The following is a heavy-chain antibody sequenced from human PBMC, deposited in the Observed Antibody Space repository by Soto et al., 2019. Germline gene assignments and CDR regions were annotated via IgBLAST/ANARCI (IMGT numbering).Heavy chain of an antibody. V-gene: IGHV3-21*01. CDR1: GFNLSTYG. CDR2: ISSKGSYI. J-gene: IGHJ5*02. CDR3: GRDRSHYAGVGKIDP. Sequence: PGGSLRLSCAASGFNLSTYGMNWVRQAPGKGLEWVSSISSKGSYIYYTPSVKGRFTISRDNAKNSVYLQMNSLRAEDTAVYYCGRDRSHYAGVGKIDPWGQGTLVTVSS. D-gene: IGHD3-10*01.